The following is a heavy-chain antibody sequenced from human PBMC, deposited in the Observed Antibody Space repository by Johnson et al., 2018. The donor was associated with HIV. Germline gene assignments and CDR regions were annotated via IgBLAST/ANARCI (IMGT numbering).Heavy chain of an antibody. V-gene: IGHV3-11*04. D-gene: IGHD1-26*01. Sequence: QVQLVESGGGVVQPGRSLRLSCAASGFSFSDHYMSWIRQAPGKGLEWVSYISSCGSTIYYADSVKGRFTISRDNSKNTLYLQMNSLRAEDTAVYYCARDAQEWGLWGDGAFDSWGQGTMVTVSS. J-gene: IGHJ3*02. CDR1: GFSFSDHY. CDR3: ARDAQEWGLWGDGAFDS. CDR2: ISSCGSTI.